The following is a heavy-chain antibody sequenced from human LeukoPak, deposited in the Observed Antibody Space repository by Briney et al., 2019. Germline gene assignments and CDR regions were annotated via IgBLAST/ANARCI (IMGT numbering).Heavy chain of an antibody. D-gene: IGHD3-3*01. V-gene: IGHV4-39*01. CDR2: IYYNGNT. Sequence: SETLSLTCTVSGDSISTTSFYWGWIRQPPGKGLEWIGSIYYNGNTFYNPSLKSRVSISIDTSQNQFSLNLNSLTTADTAVYYCARHLRSFSIFGVVPPDYWGQGTLVTVSS. CDR1: GDSISTTSFY. J-gene: IGHJ4*02. CDR3: ARHLRSFSIFGVVPPDY.